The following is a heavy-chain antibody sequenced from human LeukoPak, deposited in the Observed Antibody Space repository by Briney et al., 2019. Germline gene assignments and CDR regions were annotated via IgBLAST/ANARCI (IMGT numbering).Heavy chain of an antibody. D-gene: IGHD2-2*01. CDR3: ARDSHFCSGISCDLGWFDP. V-gene: IGHV4-61*01. CDR1: GGSFSSGLHY. CDR2: IYYRGST. J-gene: IGHJ5*02. Sequence: SETLSLTCTVSGGSFSSGLHYWNWIRQPPGKGLEWIGYIYYRGSTYYNPSLKSRVTMSVDTSKNQFSLKLRSVTAADTAVYYCARDSHFCSGISCDLGWFDPWGQGTLVTVSS.